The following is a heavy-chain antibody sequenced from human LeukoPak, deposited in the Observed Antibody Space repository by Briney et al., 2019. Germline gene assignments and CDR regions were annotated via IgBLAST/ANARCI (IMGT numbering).Heavy chain of an antibody. Sequence: PAETRSLTWAVYSGSLRCYYWSWIRQPPGKWREWIGEINHSGSTNYNPSLKSRVTISLDASMKKFSLKLTSVTAADTAVYYCASSERCSTTCPLDYWGQGTLVTVSS. V-gene: IGHV4-34*01. CDR2: INHSGST. CDR1: SGSLRCYY. J-gene: IGHJ4*02. D-gene: IGHD2-2*01. CDR3: ASSERCSTTCPLDY.